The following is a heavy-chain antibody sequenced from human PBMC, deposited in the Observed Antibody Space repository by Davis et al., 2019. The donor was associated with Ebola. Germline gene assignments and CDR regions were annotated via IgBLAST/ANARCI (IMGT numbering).Heavy chain of an antibody. V-gene: IGHV4-38-2*01. CDR2: IYHSGST. J-gene: IGHJ6*02. Sequence: PSETLSLTCAVSGYSISSGYYWGWIRQPPGKGLEWIGSIYHSGSTYYNPSLKSRVTISVDTSKNQFSLKLSSVTAADTAVYYCARGRTTSTHYYYYYGMDVWGQGTTVTVSS. D-gene: IGHD4-11*01. CDR3: ARGRTTSTHYYYYYGMDV. CDR1: GYSISSGYY.